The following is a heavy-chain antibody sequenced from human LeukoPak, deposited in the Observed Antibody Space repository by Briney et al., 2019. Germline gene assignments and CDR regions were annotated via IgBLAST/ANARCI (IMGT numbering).Heavy chain of an antibody. CDR2: ISGSGGST. D-gene: IGHD6-13*01. V-gene: IGHV3-23*01. J-gene: IGHJ4*02. Sequence: GGSLRLSCEASGFTFSSYAMSWVRQAPGKGLEWVSAISGSGGSTYYADSVKGRFTISRDNSKNTLYLQMNSLRAEDTAVYYCAKVIAIGYSSSWYDLDYWGQGTLVTVSS. CDR1: GFTFSSYA. CDR3: AKVIAIGYSSSWYDLDY.